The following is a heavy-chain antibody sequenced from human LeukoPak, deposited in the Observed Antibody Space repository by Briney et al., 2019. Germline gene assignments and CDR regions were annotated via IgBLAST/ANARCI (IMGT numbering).Heavy chain of an antibody. CDR2: IYHSGST. J-gene: IGHJ4*02. V-gene: IGHV4-34*01. D-gene: IGHD6-6*01. Sequence: SETLSLTCAVYGGSFSGYYWTWIRQPPGKGLEWLGEIYHSGSTNYNPSLKSRVTISVDTSRDQFSLKLSSVTAADTAIYYCARRSHYSSSSGFNSWGQGTLVTASS. CDR3: ARRSHYSSSSGFNS. CDR1: GGSFSGYY.